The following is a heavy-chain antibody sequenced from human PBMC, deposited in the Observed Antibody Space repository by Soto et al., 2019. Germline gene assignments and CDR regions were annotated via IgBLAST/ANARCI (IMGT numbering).Heavy chain of an antibody. CDR1: GYTFTSYV. J-gene: IGHJ5*02. V-gene: IGHV1-3*01. D-gene: IGHD4-4*01. CDR2: IHAGNGNT. CDR3: ARGYSNPVYNWFDP. Sequence: ASVKVSCKDSGYTFTSYVLHWVRQAPGQRLEWMGWIHAGNGNTKYSQTFQGRVTITRDTSASTAYMELSSLRSEDTAVYYCARGYSNPVYNWFDPWGQGTLVTVSS.